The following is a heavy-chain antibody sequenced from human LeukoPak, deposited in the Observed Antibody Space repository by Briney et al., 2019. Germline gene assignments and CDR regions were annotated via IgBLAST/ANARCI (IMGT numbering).Heavy chain of an antibody. V-gene: IGHV4-59*12. CDR1: GGSISSYY. CDR3: AGSQAGIAAAGTWFDP. Sequence: SETLSLTCTVSGGSISSYYWSWIRQPPGKGLEWIGYIYYSGSTNYNPSLKSRVTISVDTSKNQFSLKLSSVTAADTAVYYCAGSQAGIAAAGTWFDPWGQGTLVTVSS. D-gene: IGHD6-13*01. J-gene: IGHJ5*02. CDR2: IYYSGST.